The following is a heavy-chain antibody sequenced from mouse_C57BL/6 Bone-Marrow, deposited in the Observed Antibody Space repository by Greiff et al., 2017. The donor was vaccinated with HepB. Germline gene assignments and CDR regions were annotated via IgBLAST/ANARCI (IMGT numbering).Heavy chain of an antibody. CDR2: ISSGGSNT. V-gene: IGHV5-6*01. Sequence: EVKLVESGGDLVKPGGSLKLSCAASGFTFSSYGVSWVRQTPDKRLEWVATISSGGSNTYYPDSVKGRFTISRDNAKNTLYLQMSSLKSEDTAMYYCARQWYAMDYWGQGTSVTVSS. CDR1: GFTFSSYG. CDR3: ARQWYAMDY. J-gene: IGHJ4*01.